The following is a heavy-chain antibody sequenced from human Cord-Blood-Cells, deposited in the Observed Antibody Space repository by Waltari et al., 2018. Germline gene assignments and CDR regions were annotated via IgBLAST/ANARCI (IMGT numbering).Heavy chain of an antibody. CDR2: IKHSGST. CDR1: GGSFSGYY. CDR3: ARVAAAGTGSGYFDY. J-gene: IGHJ4*02. D-gene: IGHD6-13*01. V-gene: IGHV4-34*01. Sequence: QVQLQQWGTGLLKPSETLSLTCAVYGGSFSGYYWSWIRQPPGKGLEWIGEIKHSGSTNYNPSLKSRVTISVDTSKNQFSLKLSSVTAADTAVYYCARVAAAGTGSGYFDYWGQGTLVTVSS.